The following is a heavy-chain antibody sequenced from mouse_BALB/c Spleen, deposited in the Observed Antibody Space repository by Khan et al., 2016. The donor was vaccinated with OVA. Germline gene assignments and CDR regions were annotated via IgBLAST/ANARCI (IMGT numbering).Heavy chain of an antibody. Sequence: EVELVESGGGLVKPGESLKLSCSASGFTLSNYAMSWVRQTPEKRLECVATISTGGDSTFYSDSVKGRFTISRDNAKNTLYLHLSSLRAEDTAMYYCARSMVDCQAMDYWGQGTSVTVSS. CDR1: GFTLSNYA. CDR3: ARSMVDCQAMDY. V-gene: IGHV5-9-3*01. D-gene: IGHD2-10*02. J-gene: IGHJ4*01. CDR2: ISTGGDST.